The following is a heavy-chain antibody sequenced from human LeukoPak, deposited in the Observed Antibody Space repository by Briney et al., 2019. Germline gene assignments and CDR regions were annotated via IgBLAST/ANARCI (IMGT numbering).Heavy chain of an antibody. J-gene: IGHJ6*02. V-gene: IGHV3-33*02. CDR1: GFTFRNYG. Sequence: GGSLRLSCAASGFTFRNYGMYWVRQAPGKGLEWVAIIWYDGSNKYYTDSAKGRFTISRDNSKNTLFLQMNSLRVEDTAVYYCVRHTGSFPLGGMDVWGQGTTVTVPS. CDR3: VRHTGSFPLGGMDV. D-gene: IGHD1-26*01. CDR2: IWYDGSNK.